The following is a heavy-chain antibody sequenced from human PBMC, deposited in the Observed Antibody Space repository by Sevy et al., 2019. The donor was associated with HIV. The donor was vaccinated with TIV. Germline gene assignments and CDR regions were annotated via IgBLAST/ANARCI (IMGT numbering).Heavy chain of an antibody. V-gene: IGHV3-30*18. Sequence: RGSLRLSCAASGFTFSSYGMHWVRQAPGKGLEWVAVISYDGSNKYYADSVKGRFTISRDNSKNTLYLQMNSLRAEDTAVYYCAKDHTVRGYFDYWGQGTLVTVSS. D-gene: IGHD4-17*01. CDR2: ISYDGSNK. CDR3: AKDHTVRGYFDY. CDR1: GFTFSSYG. J-gene: IGHJ4*02.